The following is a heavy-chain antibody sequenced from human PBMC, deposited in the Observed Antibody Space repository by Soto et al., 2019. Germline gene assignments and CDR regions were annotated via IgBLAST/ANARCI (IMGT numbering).Heavy chain of an antibody. CDR3: AKDRLRGYEILTSLDN. CDR1: GFTFSSYG. Sequence: EVQLLESGGGLVQPGGSLRLSCAASGFTFSSYGMTWVRQAPGKGLEWVSGISGSGGSTYYADSVKGRFTISRDNSMTTLYLQMSSLSAEETAVFCCAKDRLRGYEILTSLDNWGQGPLVTVSS. CDR2: ISGSGGST. J-gene: IGHJ4*02. D-gene: IGHD3-9*01. V-gene: IGHV3-23*01.